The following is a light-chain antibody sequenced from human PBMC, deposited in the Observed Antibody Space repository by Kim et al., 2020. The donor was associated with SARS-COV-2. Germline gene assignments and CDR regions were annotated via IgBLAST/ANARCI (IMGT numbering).Light chain of an antibody. CDR3: ATWDRSLSSVV. V-gene: IGLV1-51*01. J-gene: IGLJ2*01. CDR1: SSNIGNHF. Sequence: GQKGTISCSGSSSNIGNHFVAWYRQLPGTDPKLLIYDYNKRPSGIPDRFSGSKSGTSATLGITGLQTGDEADYYCATWDRSLSSVVFGGGTQLTVL. CDR2: DYN.